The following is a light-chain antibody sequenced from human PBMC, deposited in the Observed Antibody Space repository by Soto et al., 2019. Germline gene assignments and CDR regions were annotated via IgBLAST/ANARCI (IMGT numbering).Light chain of an antibody. CDR1: QSLSVSY. Sequence: EIVLTQAPGTLSLSPGDRATLSCRASQSLSVSYLAWYQRRPGQAPRLLIYGTSTRATGIPDRFSGSGSGRDFTLAISRLEPEDFAVYYCHQFGDSPQTFGQGTKVDI. V-gene: IGKV3-20*01. CDR3: HQFGDSPQT. CDR2: GTS. J-gene: IGKJ1*01.